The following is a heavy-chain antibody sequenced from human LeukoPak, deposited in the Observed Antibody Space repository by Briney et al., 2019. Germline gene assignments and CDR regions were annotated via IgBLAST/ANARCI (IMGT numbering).Heavy chain of an antibody. J-gene: IGHJ4*02. CDR1: GYTFDSYE. Sequence: ALVKVSCKASGYTFDSYEINWLRQATGQALEWMGWINPNSGNTGYKQKLQGRVTLIRNTSITTAYMELTSLTYEDTAVYYCARAVRIVGSNPQLGPFEYYFDYWGQGALVTVSS. CDR3: ARAVRIVGSNPQLGPFEYYFDY. CDR2: INPNSGNT. V-gene: IGHV1-8*01. D-gene: IGHD1-26*01.